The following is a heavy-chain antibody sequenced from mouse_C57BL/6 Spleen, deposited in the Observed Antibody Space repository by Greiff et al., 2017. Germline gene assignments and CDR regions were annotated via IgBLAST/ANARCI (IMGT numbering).Heavy chain of an antibody. CDR1: GFTFSDYG. V-gene: IGHV5-17*01. J-gene: IGHJ4*01. Sequence: EVQVVEPGSGLVKPGGSLKLSCAASGFTFSDYGMHWVRQAPEQGLEWVAYISSGSGTIYYADTVKGRFTLSRDNAKNTLYMQMTSLRSEDSALYYCARSETNAMDYWGQGTSVTVSS. CDR3: ARSETNAMDY. CDR2: ISSGSGTI.